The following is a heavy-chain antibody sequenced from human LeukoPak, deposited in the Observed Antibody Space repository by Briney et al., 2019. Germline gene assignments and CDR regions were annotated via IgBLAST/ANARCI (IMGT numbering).Heavy chain of an antibody. CDR1: GFSLSTSGVG. V-gene: IGHV2-5*02. J-gene: IGHJ4*02. Sequence: RKSGPTLVNPTQTLTLTCTFSGFSLSTSGVGVVWIRQPPGKALEWLAVIYWDDDERYSPSLKSRLTITKDTSKNQVVLTTTNMDPVDTATYYCAHSCGGGNSAYFDYWGQGTLVTVSP. CDR3: AHSCGGGNSAYFDY. CDR2: IYWDDDE. D-gene: IGHD4-23*01.